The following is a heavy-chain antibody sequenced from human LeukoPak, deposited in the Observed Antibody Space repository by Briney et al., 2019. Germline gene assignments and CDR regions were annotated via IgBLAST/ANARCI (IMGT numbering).Heavy chain of an antibody. CDR3: ARTSTELGTLFDY. CDR2: INYSGST. V-gene: IGHV4-34*01. Sequence: SETLSLTCAVYGGSFSGYYWSWIRQPPGKGLEWIGEINYSGSTNYNPSLKSRVTISVDTSKNQFSLKLSSVTAADTAVYYCARTSTELGTLFDYWGQGTLVTVSS. D-gene: IGHD7-27*01. J-gene: IGHJ4*02. CDR1: GGSFSGYY.